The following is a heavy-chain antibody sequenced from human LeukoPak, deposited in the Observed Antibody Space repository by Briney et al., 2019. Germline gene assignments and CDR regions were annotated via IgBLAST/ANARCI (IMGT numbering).Heavy chain of an antibody. D-gene: IGHD4-17*01. V-gene: IGHV3-23*01. CDR1: GFTFSSYA. CDR3: ATTPDYGDYRTYWYFDL. Sequence: GGSLRLSCAASGFTFSSYAMSWVRQAPGKGLEWVSAISGSGGSTYYADSVKGRFTISRDNSKNTLYLQMNSLRAEDTAVYYCATTPDYGDYRTYWYFDLWGRGTLVTVSS. J-gene: IGHJ2*01. CDR2: ISGSGGST.